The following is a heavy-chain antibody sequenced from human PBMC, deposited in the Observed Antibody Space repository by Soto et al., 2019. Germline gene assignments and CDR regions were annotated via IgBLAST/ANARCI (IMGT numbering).Heavy chain of an antibody. V-gene: IGHV5-51*01. CDR2: IYPGDSDT. CDR1: GYTFTSYW. D-gene: IGHD3-3*01. J-gene: IGHJ5*02. CDR3: ARHQRYYDFWSGYYSKNWFDP. Sequence: PGESLKISCEGSGYTFTSYWIGWVRQMPGKGLEWMGIIYPGDSDTRYSPSFQGQVTISADKSISTAYLQWSSLKASDTAMYYCARHQRYYDFWSGYYSKNWFDPWGQGTLVTVSS.